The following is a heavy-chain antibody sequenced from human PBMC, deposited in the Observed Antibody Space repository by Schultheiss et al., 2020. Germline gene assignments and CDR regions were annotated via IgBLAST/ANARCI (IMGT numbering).Heavy chain of an antibody. Sequence: SATLSLTCTVSGGSISSYCWCWVRQPPGKGMGRIGYRCCSGSTNYNQTLKSRVTISVDMSKNKFYLKLNSVTAADTAVYYCARGLATVTQFDYWGQGTLVTVSS. CDR2: RCCSGST. J-gene: IGHJ4*02. D-gene: IGHD4-17*01. V-gene: IGHV4-59*01. CDR1: GGSISSYC. CDR3: ARGLATVTQFDY.